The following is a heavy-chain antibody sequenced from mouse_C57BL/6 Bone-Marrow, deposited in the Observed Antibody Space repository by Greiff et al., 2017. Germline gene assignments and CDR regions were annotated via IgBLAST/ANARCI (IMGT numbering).Heavy chain of an antibody. CDR3: ARWFTTVVGNFDY. Sequence: VQLQQSGPELVKPGASVKISCKASGYTFTDYYMNWVKQSHGKSLEWIGDINPNNGGTSYNQKFKGKATLTVDKSSSTAYMELRSLTSEDSAVYYCARWFTTVVGNFDYWGQGTTLTVSS. CDR2: INPNNGGT. CDR1: GYTFTDYY. D-gene: IGHD1-1*01. J-gene: IGHJ2*01. V-gene: IGHV1-26*01.